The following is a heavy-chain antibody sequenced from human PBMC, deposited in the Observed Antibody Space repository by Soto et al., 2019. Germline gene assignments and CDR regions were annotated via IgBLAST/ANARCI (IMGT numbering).Heavy chain of an antibody. J-gene: IGHJ4*02. CDR1: GFTFSSYA. Sequence: GGALRLSCAASGFTFSSYAMHWVRQSPGKGLEWVAVISYDGSNKYYADSVKGRFTISRDNSKNTLYLQMNSLRAEDTAVYYCARTRVSSGWYSDYIDYWGQGTLVTVSS. CDR3: ARTRVSSGWYSDYIDY. D-gene: IGHD6-19*01. CDR2: ISYDGSNK. V-gene: IGHV3-30-3*01.